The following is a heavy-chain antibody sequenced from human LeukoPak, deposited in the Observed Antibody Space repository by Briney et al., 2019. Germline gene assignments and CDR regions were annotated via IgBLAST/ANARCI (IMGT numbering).Heavy chain of an antibody. CDR1: GYGFTSYC. Sequence: GESLKISCKGSGYGFTSYCIAWVRPMPGKGLEWMGVIYPGDSDTTYSPSFQGQVTISADKSISTAYLQWSSLRASDTAMYYCARQWGRGSGSYLGYWGQGTLVTVSS. V-gene: IGHV5-51*01. D-gene: IGHD3-10*01. J-gene: IGHJ4*02. CDR2: IYPGDSDT. CDR3: ARQWGRGSGSYLGY.